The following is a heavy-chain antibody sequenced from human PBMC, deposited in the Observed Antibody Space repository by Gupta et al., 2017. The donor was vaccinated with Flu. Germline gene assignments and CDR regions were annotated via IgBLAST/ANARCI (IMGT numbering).Heavy chain of an antibody. CDR3: ARGGVKGRPAFDI. D-gene: IGHD2-8*01. J-gene: IGHJ3*02. Sequence: IRQPPGKGLEWIGYIYYSGSTNFNPSLKSRVTISVDTSKNQFSLKLSSVTAADTAVYYCARGGVKGRPAFDIWGQGTMVTVSS. CDR2: IYYSGST. V-gene: IGHV4-59*01.